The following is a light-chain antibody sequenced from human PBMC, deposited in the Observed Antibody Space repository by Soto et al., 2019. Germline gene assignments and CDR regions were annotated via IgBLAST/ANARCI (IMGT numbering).Light chain of an antibody. CDR3: QQYSTYQYT. CDR1: QSISTW. V-gene: IGKV1-5*03. CDR2: KAS. J-gene: IGKJ2*01. Sequence: DIQMTQSPSTLSASIGDRFTITCRASQSISTWLAWYQQKPGKAPKLLIYKASNLESGVPSKFSGSGSGTEFTLTISSLQPDDFATYYCQQYSTYQYTFCQGTKLEIK.